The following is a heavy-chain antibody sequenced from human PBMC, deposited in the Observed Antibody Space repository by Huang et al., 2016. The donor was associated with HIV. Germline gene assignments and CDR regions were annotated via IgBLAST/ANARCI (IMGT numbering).Heavy chain of an antibody. CDR2: VYQSGST. Sequence: QLQLQESGPGQVKPSETLSLTCTVSGDFISSTNYYWGWIRQSPRKGLEWVGSVYQSGSTHYNPSLKSRVTLSVDTSRNQFSLRLNSVTAADTAVYYCASQHIGAAATWFWGRGTQVAVSS. V-gene: IGHV4-39*01. CDR1: GDFISSTNYY. D-gene: IGHD6-13*01. J-gene: IGHJ4*02. CDR3: ASQHIGAAATWF.